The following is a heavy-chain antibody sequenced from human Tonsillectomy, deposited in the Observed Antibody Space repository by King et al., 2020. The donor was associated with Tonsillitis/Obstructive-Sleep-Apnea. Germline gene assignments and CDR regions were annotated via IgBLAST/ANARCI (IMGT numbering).Heavy chain of an antibody. J-gene: IGHJ5*02. CDR3: AGHPTGFPNWFDP. CDR1: GYSFTNYW. V-gene: IGHV5-51*01. D-gene: IGHD3-10*01. Sequence: ERQLVQSGAEVKKPGESLKISCKGSGYSFTNYWIAWVRQMPGKGLEWMGVIYPGDSTTSYSPSFQGQVTISADKSISTAYLQWSSLKASDTAVYYCAGHPTGFPNWFDPWGQGTLVTVSS. CDR2: IYPGDSTT.